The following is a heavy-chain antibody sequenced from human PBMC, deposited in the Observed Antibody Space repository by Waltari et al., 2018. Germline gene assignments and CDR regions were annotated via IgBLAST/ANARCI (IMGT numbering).Heavy chain of an antibody. V-gene: IGHV3-33*01. Sequence: QVQLVESGGGVVQPGRSLRLSCAASGFTFSSYGMHWVRQAPGKGLEWVAVIWYDGSNKYYADSVKGRFTISRDNSKNTLYLQMNSRRAEDTAVYYCARARIAAAGSNYYYGMDVWGQGTTVTVSS. CDR2: IWYDGSNK. D-gene: IGHD6-13*01. J-gene: IGHJ6*02. CDR1: GFTFSSYG. CDR3: ARARIAAAGSNYYYGMDV.